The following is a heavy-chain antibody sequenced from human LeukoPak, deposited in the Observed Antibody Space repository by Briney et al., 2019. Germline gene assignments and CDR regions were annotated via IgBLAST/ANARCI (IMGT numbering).Heavy chain of an antibody. D-gene: IGHD3-22*01. Sequence: SETLSLTCAVYGGSFSGYYWSWIRQPPGKGLEWIGEINHSGSTNYNPSLKSRVTISVDTSKNQFSLKLSSVTAADTAVYYCARTPLYYDQLYYYGMDVWGQGTTVTVSS. J-gene: IGHJ6*02. CDR3: ARTPLYYDQLYYYGMDV. CDR2: INHSGST. V-gene: IGHV4-34*01. CDR1: GGSFSGYY.